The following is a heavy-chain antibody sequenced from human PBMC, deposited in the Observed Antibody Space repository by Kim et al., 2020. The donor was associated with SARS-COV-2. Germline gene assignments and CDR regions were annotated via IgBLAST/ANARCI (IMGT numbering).Heavy chain of an antibody. Sequence: SGTLSLTCIVSGGSISSYYWSWVRQPPGKGLEWIGYIYYSGRINYNPSLKSRVTMSVDTSKNQFSLNLTSVTAADTAVYYCARSYGDYLWDYWGQGALVTVSS. CDR2: IYYSGRI. J-gene: IGHJ4*02. CDR1: GGSISSYY. V-gene: IGHV4-59*12. CDR3: ARSYGDYLWDY. D-gene: IGHD4-17*01.